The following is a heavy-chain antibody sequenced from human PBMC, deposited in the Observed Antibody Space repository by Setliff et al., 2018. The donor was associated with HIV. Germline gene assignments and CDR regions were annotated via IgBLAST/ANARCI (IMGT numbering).Heavy chain of an antibody. CDR2: IYHSGST. CDR3: AARNSGNPTRHFDY. V-gene: IGHV4-38-2*01. J-gene: IGHJ4*02. D-gene: IGHD3-10*01. Sequence: KASETLSLTCALPGYSISNGYYWGWIRQPSGKGLEWIGSIYHSGSTFYNPSLRSRVTISVDTSQDQFSLRLTSVTAADTAVYYCAARNSGNPTRHFDYWGQGTLVTVSS. CDR1: GYSISNGYY.